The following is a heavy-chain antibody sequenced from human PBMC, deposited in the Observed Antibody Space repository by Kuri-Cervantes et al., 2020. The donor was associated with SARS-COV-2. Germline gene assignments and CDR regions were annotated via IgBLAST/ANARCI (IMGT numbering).Heavy chain of an antibody. CDR1: GFTFSSYG. CDR2: IRYDGSNK. Sequence: GESLKISCAASGFTFSSYGMHWVRQAPGKGLEWVAFIRYDGSNKYYADSVKGRFTISRDNSKNTLYLQMNSLRAEDTAVYYCAKGRDYSSTSCYPGSYWGQGTLVTVSS. D-gene: IGHD2-2*01. CDR3: AKGRDYSSTSCYPGSY. J-gene: IGHJ4*02. V-gene: IGHV3-30*02.